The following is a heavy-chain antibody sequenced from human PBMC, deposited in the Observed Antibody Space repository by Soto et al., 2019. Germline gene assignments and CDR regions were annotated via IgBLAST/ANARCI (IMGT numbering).Heavy chain of an antibody. CDR1: GASISSGGYY. CDR2: IYYSGST. J-gene: IGHJ4*02. CDR3: ARTPLN. Sequence: QVHLQESGPGLLKPSQTLSLTCTVSGASISSGGYYWTWIRQHPGKGLEWIGHIYYSGSTYSNPSLTRRVNISVDPSKNQFSLKLSSVAAADTAVYYCARTPLNCGQGTLVTVSP. V-gene: IGHV4-31*03.